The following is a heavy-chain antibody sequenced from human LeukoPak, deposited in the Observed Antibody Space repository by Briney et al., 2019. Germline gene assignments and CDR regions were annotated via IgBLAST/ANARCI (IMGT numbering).Heavy chain of an antibody. J-gene: IGHJ4*02. CDR2: INPNSGGT. D-gene: IGHD2-2*01. Sequence: GASVKVSCTASGYTFTGYYMHWVRQAPGQGLEWMGWINPNSGGTNYARKFQGRVTMTRDTSISTAYMELSRLRSDDTAVYYCARDGDIVVVPAAMVNYWGQGTLVTVSS. V-gene: IGHV1-2*02. CDR3: ARDGDIVVVPAAMVNY. CDR1: GYTFTGYY.